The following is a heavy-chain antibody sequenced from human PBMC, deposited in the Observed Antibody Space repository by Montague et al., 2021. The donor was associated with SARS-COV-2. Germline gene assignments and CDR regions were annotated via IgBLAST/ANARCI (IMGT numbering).Heavy chain of an antibody. CDR1: GGSISSDCCC. V-gene: IGHV4-39*01. J-gene: IGHJ3*02. D-gene: IGHD3-10*01. CDR3: ARRPGTFGAAFDI. Sequence: SETLSLTSTVSGGSISSDCCCWGWLPQAQGQGLVWIGHIYHSGGKYNGPNLNRRFSISVDTSKNQFSLKVTSVTAADAAVYYCARRPGTFGAAFDIWGQGTMVTVSS. CDR2: IYHSGGK.